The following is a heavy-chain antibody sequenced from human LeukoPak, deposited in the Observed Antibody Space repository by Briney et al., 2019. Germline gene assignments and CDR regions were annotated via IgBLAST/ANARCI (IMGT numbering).Heavy chain of an antibody. V-gene: IGHV3-30*04. D-gene: IGHD5-18*01. CDR2: ISYDGSNK. J-gene: IGHJ3*02. Sequence: GGSLRLSCAASGITFSSYAMHWVRQAPGKGLEWVAVISYDGSNKYYADSVKGRFTISRDNSKNTLYLQMNSLRAEDTAVYYCARDGYGGDAFDIWGQGTMVTVSS. CDR3: ARDGYGGDAFDI. CDR1: GITFSSYA.